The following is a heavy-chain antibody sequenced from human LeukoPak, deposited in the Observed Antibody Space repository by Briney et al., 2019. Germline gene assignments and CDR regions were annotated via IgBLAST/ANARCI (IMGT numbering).Heavy chain of an antibody. CDR3: ARDRGYYDSSGYSD. D-gene: IGHD3-22*01. CDR2: INHSGST. CDR1: GGSFSGYY. V-gene: IGHV4-34*01. Sequence: SETLSLTCAVYGGSFSGYYWSWIRQPPGKGLEWIGEINHSGSTNYNPSLKSRVTISVDTSKNQFSLKLGSVTAADTAVYYCARDRGYYDSSGYSDWGQGTLVTVSS. J-gene: IGHJ4*02.